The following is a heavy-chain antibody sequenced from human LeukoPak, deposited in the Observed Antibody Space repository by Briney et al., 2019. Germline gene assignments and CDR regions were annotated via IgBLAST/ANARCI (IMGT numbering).Heavy chain of an antibody. Sequence: AASVKVSCKASGGTFSSYAISWVRQAPGQGLEWMGRIIPILGIANYAQKFQGRVTITADKSTSTAYMELSSLRSEDTAVYYCAIGVRVPADNGPAVDVWGQGTTVTVSS. J-gene: IGHJ6*02. CDR2: IIPILGIA. D-gene: IGHD2-2*01. CDR3: AIGVRVPADNGPAVDV. V-gene: IGHV1-69*04. CDR1: GGTFSSYA.